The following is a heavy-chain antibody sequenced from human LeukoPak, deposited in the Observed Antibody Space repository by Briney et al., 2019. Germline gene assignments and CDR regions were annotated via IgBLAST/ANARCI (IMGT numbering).Heavy chain of an antibody. Sequence: GGSLRLSCAASGFTFSGYPIHWVRQAPGKGLEWVAVISYDGSNKYYADSVKGRFTISRDNSKNTLYLQMNSLRAEDTAVYYCASPALGQVTMKPWGQGTLVTVSS. V-gene: IGHV3-30-3*01. CDR1: GFTFSGYP. D-gene: IGHD3-22*01. J-gene: IGHJ5*02. CDR3: ASPALGQVTMKP. CDR2: ISYDGSNK.